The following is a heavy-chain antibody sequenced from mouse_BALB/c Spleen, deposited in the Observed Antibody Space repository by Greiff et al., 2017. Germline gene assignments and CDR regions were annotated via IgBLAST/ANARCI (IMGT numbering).Heavy chain of an antibody. CDR2: ISSGGST. CDR1: GFTFSSYA. J-gene: IGHJ2*01. CDR3: ARGWDGLDY. D-gene: IGHD2-3*01. V-gene: IGHV5-6-5*01. Sequence: EVKLQESGGGLVKPGGSLKLSCAASGFTFSSYAMSWVCQTPEKRLEWVASISSGGSTYYPDSVKGRFTISRDNARNILYLQMSSLRSEDTALYYCARGWDGLDYWGQGTTLTVSS.